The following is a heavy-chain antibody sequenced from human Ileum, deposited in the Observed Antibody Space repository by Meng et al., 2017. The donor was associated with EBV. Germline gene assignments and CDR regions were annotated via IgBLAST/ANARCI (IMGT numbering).Heavy chain of an antibody. CDR1: GGSISSRNW. CDR2: IYHSGST. V-gene: IGHV4-4*02. CDR3: ARVGQWLPIDY. J-gene: IGHJ4*02. Sequence: LEASGPGLVTPSGPLSLPGAASGGSISSRNWWSWVRQPPGKGLEWIGEIYHSGSTNYNPSLKSRVTISVDKSKNQFSLNLSSVTAADTAVYYCARVGQWLPIDYWGQGTLVTVSS. D-gene: IGHD6-19*01.